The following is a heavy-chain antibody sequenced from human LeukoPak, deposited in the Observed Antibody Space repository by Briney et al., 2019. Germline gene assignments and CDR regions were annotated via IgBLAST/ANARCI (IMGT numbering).Heavy chain of an antibody. D-gene: IGHD2-2*01. CDR2: INPNSGGT. CDR1: GYTFTGYY. Sequence: ASVKVSCKASGYTFTGYYMHWVRQAPGQGLEWMGWINPNSGGTNYAQKFQGWVTMTRDTSISTAYMELSRLRSDDMAVYYCAREHCSSTSCYGMDVWGQGTTVTVSS. CDR3: AREHCSSTSCYGMDV. V-gene: IGHV1-2*04. J-gene: IGHJ6*02.